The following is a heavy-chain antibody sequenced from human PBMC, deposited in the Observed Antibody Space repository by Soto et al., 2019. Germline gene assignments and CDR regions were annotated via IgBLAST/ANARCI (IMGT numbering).Heavy chain of an antibody. D-gene: IGHD1-1*01. CDR3: AKSSWNGVRGATDY. V-gene: IGHV3-30*18. CDR2: ISYDGSNK. CDR1: GFTFSSYG. J-gene: IGHJ4*02. Sequence: QVQLVESGGGVVQPGRSLRLSCAASGFTFSSYGMHWVRQAPGKGLEWLAVISYDGSNKYYADSVKGRFTISRDNSKNTLYLQMNSLRAEDTAVYYCAKSSWNGVRGATDYWGQGTLVTVSS.